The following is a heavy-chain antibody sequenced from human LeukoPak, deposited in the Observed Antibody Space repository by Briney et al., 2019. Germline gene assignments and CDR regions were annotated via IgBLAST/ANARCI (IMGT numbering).Heavy chain of an antibody. Sequence: SETLSLTCTVSGGSISSGDYYWTWIRQPPGKGLEWIGYIYYSGSTYYNPSLKSRIITSIDTSKNQFSLQLSSVTAAHTAVYYCARGLGGWFDPWGQGALVTVSS. CDR1: GGSISSGDYY. CDR3: ARGLGGWFDP. D-gene: IGHD3/OR15-3a*01. J-gene: IGHJ5*02. V-gene: IGHV4-30-4*01. CDR2: IYYSGST.